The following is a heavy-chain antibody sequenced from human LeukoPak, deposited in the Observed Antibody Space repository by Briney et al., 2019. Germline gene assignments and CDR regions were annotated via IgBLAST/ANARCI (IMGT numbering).Heavy chain of an antibody. V-gene: IGHV5-10-1*01. J-gene: IGHJ6*04. CDR2: IDPRDSYP. Sequence: GDPLRISCKGSGYSFTTYWISWVRQMPGKGLEWIRRIDPRDSYPNYSPSFQGHVTISADKSISTAYLQWSSLKASDTAMYYCARDIVVVPAAMNYYYGMDVWGKGTRVPVSS. CDR1: GYSFTTYW. CDR3: ARDIVVVPAAMNYYYGMDV. D-gene: IGHD2-2*01.